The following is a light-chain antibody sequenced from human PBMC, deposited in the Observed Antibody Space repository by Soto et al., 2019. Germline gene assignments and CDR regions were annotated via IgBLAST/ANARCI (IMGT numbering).Light chain of an antibody. V-gene: IGKV1-9*01. CDR1: QGISSY. CDR3: QQYNSYSPA. CDR2: AAS. J-gene: IGKJ1*01. Sequence: DIQLAQSPSFLSASVGGRVTVACRASQGISSYLAWYQQKPGKAPKLLIYAASTLQSGVPSRFSGSGSGTEFTLTISSLQPEDFATYYCQQYNSYSPAFGQGTKVE.